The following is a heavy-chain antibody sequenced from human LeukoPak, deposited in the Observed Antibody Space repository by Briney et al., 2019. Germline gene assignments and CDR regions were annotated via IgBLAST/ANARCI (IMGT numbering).Heavy chain of an antibody. CDR2: ISGSGGST. V-gene: IGHV3-23*01. CDR1: GFTFSSYA. Sequence: GGSLRLSCALSGFTFSSYAMIWVRQAPGHGLEWVSAISGSGGSTYYADSVKGRFTISRDNSKTTLYLQMNSLRAEDTAVYYCAKDSLWEGYWGQGTLVTASS. D-gene: IGHD1-26*01. J-gene: IGHJ4*02. CDR3: AKDSLWEGY.